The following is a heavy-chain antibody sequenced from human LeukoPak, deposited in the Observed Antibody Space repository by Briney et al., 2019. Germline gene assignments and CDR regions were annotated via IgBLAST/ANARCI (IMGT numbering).Heavy chain of an antibody. CDR2: FDPEDGET. CDR1: GYTLTELS. V-gene: IGHV1-24*01. Sequence: ASVKVSCKVSGYTLTELSMHWVRQAPGKGLEWMGGFDPEDGETIYAQKFQGRVTMTEDTSTDTAYMELSGLRSEDTAVYYCATDRGNWGSYMFDYWGQGTLVTVSS. CDR3: ATDRGNWGSYMFDY. J-gene: IGHJ4*02. D-gene: IGHD7-27*01.